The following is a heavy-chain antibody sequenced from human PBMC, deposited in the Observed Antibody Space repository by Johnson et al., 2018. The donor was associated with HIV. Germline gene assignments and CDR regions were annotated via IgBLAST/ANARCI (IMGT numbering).Heavy chain of an antibody. Sequence: QVQLVESGGGVVQPGGSLRLSCAASAFTFSSYAIHWVRQAPGKGLEWVAFIHYDGNNKYYADSVKGRFTISRDNAKNTLYLQMNSLRAEDTAVYYCARSGYGSGSTHDAFDIWGQGTMVTVSS. CDR3: ARSGYGSGSTHDAFDI. CDR1: AFTFSSYA. V-gene: IGHV3-30*02. J-gene: IGHJ3*02. CDR2: IHYDGNNK. D-gene: IGHD3-10*01.